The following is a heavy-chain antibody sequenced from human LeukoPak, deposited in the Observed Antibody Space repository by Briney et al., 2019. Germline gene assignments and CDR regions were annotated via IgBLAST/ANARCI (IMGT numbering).Heavy chain of an antibody. CDR1: GGAFSSYA. CDR3: ARPRDYYYGMDV. Sequence: SVKVSCKASGGAFSSYAISWVRQAPGQGLEWMGGIIPIFGTANYAQKFQGRVTITADESTSTAYMGLSSLRSEDTAVYYCARPRDYYYGMDVWGQGTTVTVSS. CDR2: IIPIFGTA. V-gene: IGHV1-69*13. J-gene: IGHJ6*02.